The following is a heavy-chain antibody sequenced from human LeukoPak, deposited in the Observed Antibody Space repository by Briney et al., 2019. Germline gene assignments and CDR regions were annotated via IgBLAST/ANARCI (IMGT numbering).Heavy chain of an antibody. V-gene: IGHV3-53*01. Sequence: GGSLRLSCAASGLTVSSNYMSWVRQAPGKGLEWVSVIYSGGSTYYAASLKGRFTISRDNSKNTLYLQMNSLRAEDTAVYDCARGHGDPLFSFGAEYFQHWGKGTLVTVSS. CDR2: IYSGGST. J-gene: IGHJ1*01. D-gene: IGHD4-17*01. CDR1: GLTVSSNY. CDR3: ARGHGDPLFSFGAEYFQH.